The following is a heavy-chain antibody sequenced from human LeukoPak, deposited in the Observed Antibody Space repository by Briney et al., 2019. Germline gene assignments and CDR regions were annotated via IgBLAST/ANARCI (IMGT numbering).Heavy chain of an antibody. CDR2: ISGGGGST. J-gene: IGHJ1*01. Sequence: GGSLILSCAASGFTFSNYAMSWVRQAPGKGLEWVSGISGGGGSTYYADSVKGRFTISRDNSKNTLYLQMNSLRAEDTAVYYCAKGPTYYYGSGSPRYFQHWGQGTLVTVSS. V-gene: IGHV3-23*01. CDR3: AKGPTYYYGSGSPRYFQH. D-gene: IGHD3-10*01. CDR1: GFTFSNYA.